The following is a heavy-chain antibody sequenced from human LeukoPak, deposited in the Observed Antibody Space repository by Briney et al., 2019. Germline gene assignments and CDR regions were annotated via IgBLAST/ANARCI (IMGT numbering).Heavy chain of an antibody. D-gene: IGHD6-13*01. CDR1: GFTFSNFG. CDR3: ARLGVAAVGTSGYFDY. Sequence: PGGSLRLSCAASGFTFSNFGMNWARQAPGKGLEWVSSITSSSSYISYADSLRGRFTIPRDNAKNSLYLQMNSLRAEDTAVYYCARLGVAAVGTSGYFDYWGQGTLVTVSS. J-gene: IGHJ4*02. CDR2: ITSSSSYI. V-gene: IGHV3-21*01.